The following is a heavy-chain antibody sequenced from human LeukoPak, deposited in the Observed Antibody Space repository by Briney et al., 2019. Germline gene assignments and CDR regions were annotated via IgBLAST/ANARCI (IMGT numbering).Heavy chain of an antibody. V-gene: IGHV3-15*01. Sequence: GGSLRLSCAASGFTFSSYAMSWVRQAPGKGLEWVGRIKSKTDGGTTDYAAPVKGRFTISRDDSKNTLYLQMNSLKTEDTAVYYCTTEGNGDYFSYWGQGTLVTVSS. D-gene: IGHD1-1*01. CDR3: TTEGNGDYFSY. CDR1: GFTFSSYA. CDR2: IKSKTDGGTT. J-gene: IGHJ4*02.